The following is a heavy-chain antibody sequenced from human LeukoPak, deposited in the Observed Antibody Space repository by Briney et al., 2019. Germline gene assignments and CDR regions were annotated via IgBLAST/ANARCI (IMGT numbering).Heavy chain of an antibody. CDR3: ARDDYGSGSYEGLDY. CDR1: GGSISSGSYY. D-gene: IGHD3-10*01. J-gene: IGHJ4*02. Sequence: SETLSLTCTVSGGSISSGSYYWSWIRQPAGKGLEWIGRIYTSGSTNYNPSLKSRVTISVDTSKNQFSLKLSSVTAADTAVYYCARDDYGSGSYEGLDYWGQGTLVTVSS. V-gene: IGHV4-61*02. CDR2: IYTSGST.